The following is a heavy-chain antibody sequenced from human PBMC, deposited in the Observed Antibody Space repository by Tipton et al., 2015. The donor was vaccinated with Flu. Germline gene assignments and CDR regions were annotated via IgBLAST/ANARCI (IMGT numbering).Heavy chain of an antibody. Sequence: QMQLVQSGAEVKKPGASVKVSCKASGYTFTDYYIHWVRQAPGQGLEWMGRINPNSGGTNYAQKFQGRVTMTRDTSISTAYMDLSRLRSDDTTVYYCARDKWLVPAPYYYGMDVWGQGTTVTVSS. J-gene: IGHJ6*02. V-gene: IGHV1-2*06. CDR3: ARDKWLVPAPYYYGMDV. D-gene: IGHD6-19*01. CDR1: GYTFTDYY. CDR2: INPNSGGT.